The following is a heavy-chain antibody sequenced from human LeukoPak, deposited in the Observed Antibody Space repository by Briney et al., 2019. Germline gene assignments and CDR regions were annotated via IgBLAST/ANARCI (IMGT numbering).Heavy chain of an antibody. CDR1: GFTISDYE. CDR3: ARAPALVVPAADFDY. V-gene: IGHV3-48*03. D-gene: IGHD2-2*01. CDR2: IASSVSFV. Sequence: GGSLRLSCAASGFTISDYEMNWVRQAPGKGLEWISYIASSVSFVYYADSVKGRFTISRDDTKKSLYLQMNSLRAEDTAVYYCARAPALVVPAADFDYWGQGTLVTVSS. J-gene: IGHJ4*02.